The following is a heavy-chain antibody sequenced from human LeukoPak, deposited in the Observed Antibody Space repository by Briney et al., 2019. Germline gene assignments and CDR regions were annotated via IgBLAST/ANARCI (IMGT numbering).Heavy chain of an antibody. V-gene: IGHV1-46*01. CDR1: GYTFTSYY. D-gene: IGHD3-16*02. J-gene: IGHJ3*02. CDR2: INPSGGST. CDR3: ARYLSPYAFDI. Sequence: ASVKVSCKASGYTFTSYYMLWVRQAPGQGLEWMGIINPSGGSTSYAQKFQGRVTMTRDTSTSTVYMELSSLRSEDTAVYYCARYLSPYAFDIWGQGTMVTVSS.